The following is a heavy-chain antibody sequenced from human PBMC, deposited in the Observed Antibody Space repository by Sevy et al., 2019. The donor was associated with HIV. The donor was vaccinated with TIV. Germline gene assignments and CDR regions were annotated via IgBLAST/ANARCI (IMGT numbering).Heavy chain of an antibody. D-gene: IGHD5-18*01. CDR3: AKKMGGGSGMAFLVDF. V-gene: IGHV3-23*01. CDR2: ISGTGDYT. Sequence: GSLRLSCAASGFTFNSFAMGWVRQAPGKGLDWISVISGTGDYTYYAASVKGRFTISRDNSKNTLFLQMNSLRAEDTAIFYCAKKMGGGSGMAFLVDFWGQGTLVTVSS. CDR1: GFTFNSFA. J-gene: IGHJ4*02.